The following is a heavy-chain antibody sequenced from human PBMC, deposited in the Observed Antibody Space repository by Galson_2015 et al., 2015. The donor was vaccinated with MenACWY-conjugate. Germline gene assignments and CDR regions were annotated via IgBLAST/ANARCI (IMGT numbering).Heavy chain of an antibody. CDR3: ARGPIVVVAD. CDR1: GFAFSNYW. J-gene: IGHJ4*02. Sequence: SLRLSCAASGFAFSNYWMSWVRQAPGQGLEWVANINQDGSETYYVDSVKGRFTISRDNAKNSVYLQLNSLKVEDTAVFYCARGPIVVVADWGQGTLVTVSS. V-gene: IGHV3-7*01. D-gene: IGHD2-15*01. CDR2: INQDGSET.